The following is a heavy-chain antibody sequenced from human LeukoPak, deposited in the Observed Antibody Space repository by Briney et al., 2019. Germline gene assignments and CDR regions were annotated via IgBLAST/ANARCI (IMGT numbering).Heavy chain of an antibody. CDR1: GFTFTSYA. CDR3: VRDGYSDDWYVKWFDS. D-gene: IGHD5-12*01. Sequence: GGSLRLSCTASGFTFTSYAMHWVRQAPGKGLEWVAVISRDGRNTFYAESVKGRFTISRDNSKTYLQMNSLLVEDTAVYFCVRDGYSDDWYVKWFDSWGQGTLVTVSS. V-gene: IGHV3-30*03. J-gene: IGHJ5*01. CDR2: ISRDGRNT.